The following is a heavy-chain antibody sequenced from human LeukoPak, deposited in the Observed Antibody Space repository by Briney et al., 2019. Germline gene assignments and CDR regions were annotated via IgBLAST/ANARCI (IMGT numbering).Heavy chain of an antibody. CDR2: IYYSVST. D-gene: IGHD5/OR15-5a*01. J-gene: IGHJ3*02. CDR3: AGDVFNHDAFDI. CDR1: GGSISTYY. Sequence: PSETLSLTCTVSGGSISTYYWSWIRQSPGKGPEWIGYIYYSVSTNYNPSLKSRGTISVDTSKNQFSLKLSSVTAADTAVYYCAGDVFNHDAFDIWGRGKMYTV. V-gene: IGHV4-59*01.